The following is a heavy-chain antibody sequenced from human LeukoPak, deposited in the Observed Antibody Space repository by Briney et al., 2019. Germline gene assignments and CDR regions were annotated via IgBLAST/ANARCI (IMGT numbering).Heavy chain of an antibody. D-gene: IGHD3-10*01. V-gene: IGHV4-34*01. CDR3: ARVGRGGITMVRGVIGHLDYFDY. Sequence: SETLSLTCAVYGESFSGYYWSWIRQPPGKGLEWIGEINHSGSTNYNPSLKSRVTISVNTSKNQFSLKLSSVTAADTAVYYCARVGRGGITMVRGVIGHLDYFDYWGQGTLVTVSS. CDR2: INHSGST. J-gene: IGHJ4*02. CDR1: GESFSGYY.